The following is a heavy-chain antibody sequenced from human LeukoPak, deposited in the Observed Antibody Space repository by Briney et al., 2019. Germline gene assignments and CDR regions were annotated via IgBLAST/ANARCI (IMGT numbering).Heavy chain of an antibody. CDR3: ARADVGPFDP. J-gene: IGHJ5*02. D-gene: IGHD3-10*02. CDR1: GFTFSHYE. CDR2: ISSSGGTI. V-gene: IGHV3-48*03. Sequence: GGSLRLSCIGSGFTFSHYEMNWVRQAPGKGLEWVPYISSSGGTIYYADSVKGRFTISRDNAKNSLYLQVNSLRAEDTAVYYCARADVGPFDPWGQGTLVTVSS.